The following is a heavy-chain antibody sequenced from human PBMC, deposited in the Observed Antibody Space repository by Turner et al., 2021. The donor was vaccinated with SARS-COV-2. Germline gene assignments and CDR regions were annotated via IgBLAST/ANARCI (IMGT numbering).Heavy chain of an antibody. D-gene: IGHD1-1*01. J-gene: IGHJ3*01. V-gene: IGHV1-8*01. CDR1: GYPFTSYD. Sequence: QVQLVQSGAEVKNPGASVKGYCKASGYPFTSYDINWVRQATGQVPEWVGYMNAGSGDTGHARRFQGRVTLTRDTSINTAYMELSGLSFEDTAIYYCARYDYRLRQGFDVWGQGTKVIVSS. CDR2: MNAGSGDT. CDR3: ARYDYRLRQGFDV.